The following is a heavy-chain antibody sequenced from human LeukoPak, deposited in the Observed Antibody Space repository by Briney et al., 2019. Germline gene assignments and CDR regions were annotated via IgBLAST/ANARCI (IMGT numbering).Heavy chain of an antibody. CDR3: ARDSIVVVPAAISDPPGY. CDR2: INPNSGGT. D-gene: IGHD2-2*01. Sequence: ASVKVSCKASGYTFTGYYMHWVRQAPGQGLEWMGWINPNSGGTNYAQKLQGRVTMTTDTSTSTAYMELRSLRSDDTAVYYCARDSIVVVPAAISDPPGYWGQGTLVTVSS. CDR1: GYTFTGYY. V-gene: IGHV1-2*02. J-gene: IGHJ4*02.